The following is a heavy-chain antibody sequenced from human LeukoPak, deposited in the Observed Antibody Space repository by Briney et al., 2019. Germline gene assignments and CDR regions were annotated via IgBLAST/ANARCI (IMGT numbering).Heavy chain of an antibody. D-gene: IGHD3-3*01. Sequence: GGSLRLSCAASGFTFSRYWMSWVCQAPGKWLEWVANIKQDGSEKDYVDSVKGRFTISRDNSKDTLHLQMNSLRAEDTAVYYCVNSGPTILGVVTYYFDSFGQGAVVTVSS. CDR1: GFTFSRYW. J-gene: IGHJ4*02. CDR3: VNSGPTILGVVTYYFDS. CDR2: IKQDGSEK. V-gene: IGHV3-7*03.